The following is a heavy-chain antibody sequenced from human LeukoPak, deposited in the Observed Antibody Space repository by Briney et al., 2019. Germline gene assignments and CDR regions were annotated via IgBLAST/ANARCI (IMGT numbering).Heavy chain of an antibody. V-gene: IGHV1-69*13. CDR3: ARSRGIAAAGYSG. J-gene: IGHJ4*02. Sequence: SVKVSCKASGGTFSSYAISWVRQAPGQGLEWMGGIIPIFGTANYAQKFQGGVTITADESTSTAYMELSSLRSEDTAVYYCARSRGIAAAGYSGWGQGTLVTVSS. CDR1: GGTFSSYA. D-gene: IGHD6-13*01. CDR2: IIPIFGTA.